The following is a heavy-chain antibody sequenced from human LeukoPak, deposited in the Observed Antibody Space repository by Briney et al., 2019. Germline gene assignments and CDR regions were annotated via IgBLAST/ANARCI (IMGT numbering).Heavy chain of an antibody. CDR2: INSDGSST. D-gene: IGHD6-19*01. CDR3: AREMGRGWHLSEYFEH. Sequence: GGPLRLSCAASGFTFSSYWMHWVRQAQGKGLGWVSCINSDGSSTSYADSVKCRFTISRDNAKNTLYLQMNIMRVEDTAVYYCAREMGRGWHLSEYFEHWGQGTLVTVSS. J-gene: IGHJ1*01. CDR1: GFTFSSYW. V-gene: IGHV3-74*01.